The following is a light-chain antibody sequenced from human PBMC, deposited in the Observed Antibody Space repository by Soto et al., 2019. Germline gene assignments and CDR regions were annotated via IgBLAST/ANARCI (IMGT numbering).Light chain of an antibody. CDR1: QSFSSTF. CDR2: GAS. V-gene: IGKV3-20*01. Sequence: EILLTQSPDSLSLSPGDRATLSCRASQSFSSTFFAWYQQKPGQAPRLLIYGASSRATGIPDRFSGSGSGTDFPLPISRLEPEDFAVYYCQQYASSVTFGQGTKVEIK. J-gene: IGKJ1*01. CDR3: QQYASSVT.